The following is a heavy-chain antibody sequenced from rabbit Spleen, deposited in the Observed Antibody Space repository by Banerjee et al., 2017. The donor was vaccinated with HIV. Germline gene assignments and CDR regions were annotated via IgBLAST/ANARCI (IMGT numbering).Heavy chain of an antibody. CDR2: IYTGNDKT. J-gene: IGHJ4*01. CDR1: GFSLTSSYD. D-gene: IGHD1-1*01. CDR3: PRDSGSGPYIDGRFNL. V-gene: IGHV1S45*01. Sequence: QEQLVESGGGLVQPGTSLTLTCTASGFSLTSSYDMCWVRQAPGKGLEWVGCIYTGNDKTYYASWAKGRFTISKPSSTTVTLRMTSLTVADTASYFCPRDSGSGPYIDGRFNLWGQGTLVTVS.